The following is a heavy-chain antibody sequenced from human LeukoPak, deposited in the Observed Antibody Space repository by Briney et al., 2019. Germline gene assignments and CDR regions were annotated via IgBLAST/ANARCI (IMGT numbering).Heavy chain of an antibody. CDR1: GGSISSYY. J-gene: IGHJ5*02. D-gene: IGHD4-17*01. CDR2: IYTSGST. V-gene: IGHV4-4*07. Sequence: SETLSLTCTVSGGSISSYYWGWIRQPAGKGLEWIGRIYTSGSTNYDPSLKSRVTMSVDTSKNQFSLKLSSVTAADTAVYYCARGEYYGDNWFDPWGQGTLVTVCS. CDR3: ARGEYYGDNWFDP.